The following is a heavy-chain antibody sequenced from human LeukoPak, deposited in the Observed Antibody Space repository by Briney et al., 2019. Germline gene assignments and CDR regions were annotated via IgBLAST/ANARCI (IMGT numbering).Heavy chain of an antibody. D-gene: IGHD2-21*02. CDR2: IYSSGIT. CDR1: GFTFSRNY. Sequence: GGSLTLPCGVSGFTFSRNYMAWVRQAPERGLEWVSVIYSSGITLYADSVKGRFTISRDNSKNTLYLQMNSLRAEDTAVYYCARLFAPFCGNDCGQFDYWGQGTLVTVSS. CDR3: ARLFAPFCGNDCGQFDY. J-gene: IGHJ4*02. V-gene: IGHV3-53*01.